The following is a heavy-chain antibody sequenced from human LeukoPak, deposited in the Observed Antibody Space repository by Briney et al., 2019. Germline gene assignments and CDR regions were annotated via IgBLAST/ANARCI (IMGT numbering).Heavy chain of an antibody. J-gene: IGHJ3*02. D-gene: IGHD1-26*01. CDR1: GGSISSGGYS. V-gene: IGHV4-30-2*01. CDR2: IYHSGST. Sequence: PSQTLSLTCAVSGGSISSGGYSWSWIRQPPGKGLEWIGYIYHSGSTNYNPSLKSRVTISVDKSKNQFSLKLSSVTAADTAVYYCARVEPGSYYCAFDIWGQGTMVTVSS. CDR3: ARVEPGSYYCAFDI.